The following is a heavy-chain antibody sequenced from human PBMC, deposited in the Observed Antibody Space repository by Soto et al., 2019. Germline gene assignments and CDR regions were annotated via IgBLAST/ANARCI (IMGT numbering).Heavy chain of an antibody. J-gene: IGHJ5*02. Sequence: TLSLTCTVSAGSIGSYYWSWIRQPPGKGLEWIGYSYYSGRTNYYTSLKSRVTISIDTSTNQLSLKLSSVTAADTAVYYCARGVVVDFDPWGQGTLVTVSS. CDR1: AGSIGSYY. V-gene: IGHV4-59*01. D-gene: IGHD2-21*01. CDR3: ARGVVVDFDP. CDR2: SYYSGRT.